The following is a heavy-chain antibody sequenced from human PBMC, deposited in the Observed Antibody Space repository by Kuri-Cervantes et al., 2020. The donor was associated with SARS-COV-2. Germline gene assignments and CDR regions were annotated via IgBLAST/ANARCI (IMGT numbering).Heavy chain of an antibody. CDR1: GYTFTSYG. CDR3: AKDYDFWSGYSTFDY. Sequence: ASVKVSCKASGYTFTSYGISWVRQAPGQGLEWMGWISAYNGNTNYAQKLQGRVTMTTDTSTSTAYMELRSLRSDDTAVYYCAKDYDFWSGYSTFDYWGQGTLVTVSS. V-gene: IGHV1-18*01. J-gene: IGHJ4*02. D-gene: IGHD3-3*01. CDR2: ISAYNGNT.